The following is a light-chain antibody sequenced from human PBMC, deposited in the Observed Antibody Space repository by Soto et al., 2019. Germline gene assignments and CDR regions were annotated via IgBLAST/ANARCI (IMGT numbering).Light chain of an antibody. Sequence: QSALTQPASVSGSPGQSITISCTGTSSDVGGYNYVSWYQQHPGKAPKLMIYDVSNRPSGVSNRFSGSKSGNTASLTISGLQAEDEADYYCSSYTSSSTHAVFGGGTKLTV. CDR3: SSYTSSSTHAV. V-gene: IGLV2-14*01. CDR1: SSDVGGYNY. J-gene: IGLJ2*01. CDR2: DVS.